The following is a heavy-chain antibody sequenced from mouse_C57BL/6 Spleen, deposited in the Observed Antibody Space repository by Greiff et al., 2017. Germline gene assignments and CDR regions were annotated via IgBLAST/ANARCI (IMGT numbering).Heavy chain of an antibody. V-gene: IGHV3-6*01. D-gene: IGHD1-1*01. CDR1: GYSITSGYY. Sequence: VQLQQSGPGLVKPSQSLSLTCSVTGYSITSGYYWNWIRQFPGNKLEWMGYISYDGSNNYNPSLKNRISITRDTSKNQFFLKLNSVTTEDTATYYCASKVYYYGSSYWYVDVWGTGTTVTVSS. CDR2: ISYDGSN. J-gene: IGHJ1*03. CDR3: ASKVYYYGSSYWYVDV.